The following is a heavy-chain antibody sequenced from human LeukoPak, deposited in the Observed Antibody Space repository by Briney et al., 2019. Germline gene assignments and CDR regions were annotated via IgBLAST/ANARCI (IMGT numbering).Heavy chain of an antibody. CDR2: IYYSGST. Sequence: PGGSLRLSCAASGFTFSSYSMNWVRQAPGKGLEWIGSIYYSGSTYYNPSLKSRVTISVDTSKNQFSLKLSSVTAADTAVYYCAREPLQSRPLDVWDKGTTVTVSS. V-gene: IGHV4-39*07. CDR3: AREPLQSRPLDV. D-gene: IGHD4-11*01. J-gene: IGHJ6*04. CDR1: GFTFSSYS.